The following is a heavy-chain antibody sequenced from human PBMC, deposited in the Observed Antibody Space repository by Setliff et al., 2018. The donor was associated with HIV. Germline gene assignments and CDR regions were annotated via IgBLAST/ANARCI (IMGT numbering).Heavy chain of an antibody. CDR1: GGSISSGNYY. Sequence: SETLSLTCTVSGGSISSGNYYWSWIRQPAGKGLEWIGRLYISGSTNYNLSLKSRATISVDTSKNQSSLNLRSVTAADTAVYYCARDMTYFYDSSGSLGWFDPWGQGTLVTVSS. V-gene: IGHV4-61*02. D-gene: IGHD3-22*01. CDR2: LYISGST. J-gene: IGHJ5*02. CDR3: ARDMTYFYDSSGSLGWFDP.